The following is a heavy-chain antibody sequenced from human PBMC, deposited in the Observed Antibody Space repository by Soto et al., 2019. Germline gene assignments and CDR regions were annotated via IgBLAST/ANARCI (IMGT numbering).Heavy chain of an antibody. CDR2: SSSSSSTI. J-gene: IGHJ6*02. CDR1: GFTFSSYS. CDR3: AREEGKYYYYGMDV. Sequence: GGSLRRSCSASGFTFSSYSMNCFRQAPGKGLEWVSSSSSSSSTIYYADSVKGGFTISRDNAKNSLYLQMNSLRDEDTAVYYCAREEGKYYYYGMDVWGQGTTVTVSS. V-gene: IGHV3-48*02.